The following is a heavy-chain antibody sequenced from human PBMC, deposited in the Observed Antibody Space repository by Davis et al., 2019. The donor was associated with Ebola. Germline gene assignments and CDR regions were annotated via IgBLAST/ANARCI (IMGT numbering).Heavy chain of an antibody. Sequence: GGSLRLSCAASGFTFSTYAMSWVRQAPAKGLEWVSEITGGGGNTYYSDSVKGRFTISRDNSKNTLYLQMNSLRAEDTAVYYCARGIGWEFLLAFDLWGHGSMVVVSS. V-gene: IGHV3-23*01. CDR2: ITGGGGNT. CDR1: GFTFSTYA. J-gene: IGHJ3*01. D-gene: IGHD1-26*01. CDR3: ARGIGWEFLLAFDL.